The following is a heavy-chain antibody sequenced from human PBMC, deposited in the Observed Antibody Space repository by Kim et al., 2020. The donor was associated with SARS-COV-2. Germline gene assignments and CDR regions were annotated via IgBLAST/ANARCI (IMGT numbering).Heavy chain of an antibody. Sequence: SVKGRFTISRDNSKNTLYLQMNSLRAEDTAVYYCAREEYYGGNSPVGMDVWGQGTTVTVSS. V-gene: IGHV3-30*01. CDR3: AREEYYGGNSPVGMDV. J-gene: IGHJ6*02. D-gene: IGHD4-17*01.